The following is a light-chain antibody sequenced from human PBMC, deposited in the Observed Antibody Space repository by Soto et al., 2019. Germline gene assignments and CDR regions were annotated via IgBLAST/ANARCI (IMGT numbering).Light chain of an antibody. J-gene: IGKJ5*01. CDR2: AAS. CDR3: QQANSLPIT. Sequence: DIQMTQSPSSVSASVGDRVTITCRASQGISTWLAWYQQKPGKDPNLLIYAASSLKSGVPSRFSGSGSGTDVTLTISSRQPEDFATYYCQQANSLPITFGQGTRREMK. V-gene: IGKV1D-12*01. CDR1: QGISTW.